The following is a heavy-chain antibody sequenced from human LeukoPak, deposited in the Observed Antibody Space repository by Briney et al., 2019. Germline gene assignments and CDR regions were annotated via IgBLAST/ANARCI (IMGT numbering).Heavy chain of an antibody. D-gene: IGHD3-10*01. CDR2: IYYSGST. CDR3: ARLRRYGSGRYPLLDY. Sequence: SETLSLTCTVSGGSISSGDYYWSWIRQPPGKGLEWIVYIYYSGSTYYNPSLKSRVTISVDTSKDQFSLKLSSVTAADTAVYYCARLRRYGSGRYPLLDYWGQGTLVTVSS. CDR1: GGSISSGDYY. J-gene: IGHJ4*02. V-gene: IGHV4-30-4*08.